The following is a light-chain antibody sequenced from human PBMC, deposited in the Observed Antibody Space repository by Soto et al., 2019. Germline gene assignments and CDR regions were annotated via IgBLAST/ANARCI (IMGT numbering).Light chain of an antibody. CDR3: QQYTRYST. J-gene: IGKJ1*01. Sequence: DTRLAQSPSTLPASVRDRLTMTRRASQGIGGWLAWYQQKPGKAPKPLMFKASNLQSGLPSRFSGSGYGTEFTLTVSSLQPDDFATYSCQQYTRYSTFGQWPKVHI. CDR2: KAS. CDR1: QGIGGW. V-gene: IGKV1-5*03.